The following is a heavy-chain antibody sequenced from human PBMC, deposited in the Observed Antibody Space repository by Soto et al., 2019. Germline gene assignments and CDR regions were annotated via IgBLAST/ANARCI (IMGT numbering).Heavy chain of an antibody. CDR2: IDWDDDK. CDR1: GFSLSTSGMC. J-gene: IGHJ3*02. V-gene: IGHV2-70*01. CDR3: ARNRGYSGHDDAFDI. Sequence: SGPTLVNPTQTLTLTCTFSGFSLSTSGMCVSWIRQPPGKALEWLALIDWDDDKYYSTSLKTRLTISKDTSKNQVVLTMTNMDPVDTATYYCARNRGYSGHDDAFDIWGQGTMVTVSS. D-gene: IGHD5-12*01.